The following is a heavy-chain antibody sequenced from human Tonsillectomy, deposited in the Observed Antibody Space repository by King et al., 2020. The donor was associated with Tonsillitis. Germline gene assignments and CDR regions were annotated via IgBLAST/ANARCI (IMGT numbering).Heavy chain of an antibody. CDR1: GDSVSSNSAA. Sequence: VQLQQSGPGLVKPSQTLSLTCAISGDSVSSNSAAWNWIRQSPSRGLEWLGRTYYRSKCYNDYAVSVKSRIIINPDTSKNQFSLQLNQVSTEDTAVYYCVRENQRVGPIKPFDYWGQGTLVTVSS. CDR2: TYYRSKCYN. CDR3: VRENQRVGPIKPFDY. J-gene: IGHJ4*02. V-gene: IGHV6-1*01. D-gene: IGHD1-26*01.